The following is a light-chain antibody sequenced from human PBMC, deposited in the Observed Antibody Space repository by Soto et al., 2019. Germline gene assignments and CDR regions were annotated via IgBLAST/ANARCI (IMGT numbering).Light chain of an antibody. CDR3: QQRSNWPRLT. J-gene: IGKJ4*01. V-gene: IGKV3-11*01. CDR1: QSVSIY. Sequence: EIVLIQSPATLSLSPGERATLSCRASQSVSIYLAWYQQKPGQAPRLLIYDASNRASGIPARFSGSGSGTDFTLTISSLDPEDFAVYYCQQRSNWPRLTFGGGTKVEIK. CDR2: DAS.